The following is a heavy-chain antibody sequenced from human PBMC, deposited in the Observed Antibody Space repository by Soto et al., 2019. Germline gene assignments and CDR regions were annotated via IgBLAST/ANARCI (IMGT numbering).Heavy chain of an antibody. Sequence: GGSLRLSCAASGFTFSSYGMHWVRQAPGKGPEWVAVISYDGSNKYYADSVKGRFTISRDNSKNTLYLQMNSLRAEDTAVYYCAPSPDSPLDYWGQGTLVTVSS. V-gene: IGHV3-30*03. CDR1: GFTFSSYG. D-gene: IGHD4-4*01. CDR2: ISYDGSNK. J-gene: IGHJ4*02. CDR3: APSPDSPLDY.